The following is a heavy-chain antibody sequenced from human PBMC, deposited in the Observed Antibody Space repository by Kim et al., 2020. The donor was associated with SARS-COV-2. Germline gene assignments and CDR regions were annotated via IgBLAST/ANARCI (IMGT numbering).Heavy chain of an antibody. V-gene: IGHV4-38-2*02. CDR1: GYSISSGYY. CDR3: ARDHRVYYGSGNWFDA. CDR2: IYHSGST. D-gene: IGHD3-10*01. J-gene: IGHJ5*01. Sequence: SETLSLTCTVSGYSISSGYYWGWIRQPPGKGLEWIGSIYHSGSTYYNPSLKSRVTISVDTSKNQFSLKLSSVTAADTAVYYCARDHRVYYGSGNWFDAWG.